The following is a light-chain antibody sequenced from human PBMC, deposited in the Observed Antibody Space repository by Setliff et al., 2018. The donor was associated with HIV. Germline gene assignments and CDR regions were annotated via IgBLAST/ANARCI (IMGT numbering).Light chain of an antibody. CDR1: SSDVGGYYS. V-gene: IGLV2-14*03. CDR3: CSYAGSYTSLYV. Sequence: QSVLTQPASVSGSPGQSITISCTGISSDVGGYYSVSWYQQHPGKAPKLMIYDVINRPSGVSNRFSGSRSGNTASLTISGLQVEDEADYYCCSYAGSYTSLYVFGTGTKVTVL. CDR2: DVI. J-gene: IGLJ1*01.